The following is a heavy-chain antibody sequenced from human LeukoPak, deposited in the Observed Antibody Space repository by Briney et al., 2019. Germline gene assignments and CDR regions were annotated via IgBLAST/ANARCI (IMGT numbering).Heavy chain of an antibody. D-gene: IGHD5-12*01. Sequence: GGSLRLSCAASGFSFSTYAMSWVRQAPGKGLEWVSGISGSVGYTYYADSVKGRFTISRDNSKNTLYLQMNSLRAEDTAVYYCAKDNIVATYFDYWGQGTLVTVSS. CDR2: ISGSVGYT. V-gene: IGHV3-23*01. CDR1: GFSFSTYA. J-gene: IGHJ4*02. CDR3: AKDNIVATYFDY.